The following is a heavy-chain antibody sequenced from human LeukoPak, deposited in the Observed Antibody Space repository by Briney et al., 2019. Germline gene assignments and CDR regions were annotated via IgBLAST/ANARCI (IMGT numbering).Heavy chain of an antibody. Sequence: SETLSLTCTVSGGSISSSSYYWGWIRQPPGKGLEWIGSIYYSGSTYYNPSLKSRVTISVDTSKNQFSLKLSSVTAADTAVYYCARVDYYGSGSYRAPTDYYYYYMDVWGKGTTVTVSS. V-gene: IGHV4-39*07. CDR3: ARVDYYGSGSYRAPTDYYYYYMDV. CDR1: GGSISSSSYY. J-gene: IGHJ6*03. D-gene: IGHD3-10*01. CDR2: IYYSGST.